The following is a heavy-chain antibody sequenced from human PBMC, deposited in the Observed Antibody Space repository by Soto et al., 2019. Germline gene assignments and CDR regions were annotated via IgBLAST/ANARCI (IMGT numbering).Heavy chain of an antibody. J-gene: IGHJ6*02. CDR3: AKCSSSWYEAYYYYGMDV. CDR2: ISGRGGST. CDR1: GFTFSSYA. D-gene: IGHD6-13*01. V-gene: IGHV3-23*01. Sequence: GGSLRLSCAASGFTFSSYAMSWVRQAPGKGLEWVSAISGRGGSTYYADSVKGRVTISRDNSKNTLYLQMNSLRAEDTAVYYCAKCSSSWYEAYYYYGMDVWGQGTTVTVSS.